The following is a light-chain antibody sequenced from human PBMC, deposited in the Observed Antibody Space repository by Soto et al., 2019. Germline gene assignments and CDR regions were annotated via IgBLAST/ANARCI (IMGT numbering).Light chain of an antibody. Sequence: DIQMTQSPSSLSASVGDRVTITCRASQPIRYSLNWYQQKPGKAPKVLIYDASTLQSGVPPRFSGRGSGTDFALTISSLQPEDFATYYCHQSAGSLTWTFGQGTRVEAK. CDR1: QPIRYS. J-gene: IGKJ1*01. CDR3: HQSAGSLTWT. V-gene: IGKV1-39*01. CDR2: DAS.